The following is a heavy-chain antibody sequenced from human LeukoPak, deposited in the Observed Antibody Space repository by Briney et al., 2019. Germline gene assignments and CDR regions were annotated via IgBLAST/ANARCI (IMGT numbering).Heavy chain of an antibody. CDR2: IYSDDRA. J-gene: IGHJ6*03. V-gene: IGHV3-53*01. CDR3: ARDLAGFEDPLYYYYMDV. CDR1: GCPVNRKG. Sequence: GALLLSCVPTGCPVNRKGMSWGRQAPGKGLEWVSLIYSDDRAFYADSAKGRFTTSRNKSRNTLFLQMSSLKPEDTAIYYCARDLAGFEDPLYYYYMDVWGKGTTVTVSS. D-gene: IGHD1-14*01.